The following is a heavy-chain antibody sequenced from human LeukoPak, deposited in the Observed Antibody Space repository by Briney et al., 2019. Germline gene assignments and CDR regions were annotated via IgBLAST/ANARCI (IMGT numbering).Heavy chain of an antibody. CDR2: IYYSGST. J-gene: IGHJ3*02. V-gene: IGHV4-59*01. Sequence: SETLSLTCTVYGGSISSYYWSWIRQPPGKGLEWIGYIYYSGSTNYNPSLKSRVTISVDTSKNQFSLKLSSVTAADTAVYYCARGKYYYDSSGYNDSFDIWGQGTMVTVSS. D-gene: IGHD3-22*01. CDR1: GGSISSYY. CDR3: ARGKYYYDSSGYNDSFDI.